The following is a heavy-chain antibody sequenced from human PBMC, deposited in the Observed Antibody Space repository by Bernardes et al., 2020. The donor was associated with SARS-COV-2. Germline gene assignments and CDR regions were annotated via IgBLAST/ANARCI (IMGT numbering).Heavy chain of an antibody. V-gene: IGHV3-11*01. J-gene: IGHJ4*02. Sequence: GGSLRLSRATSGFKFSDFHMTWIRQAPGTGLEWVSYIDKSGSPIYYADSVTGRFTISRDNAQKSLFLQMNSLRAEDTAVYFCARDCSSSSCYMTGSLDHWGQGALVTVSS. D-gene: IGHD2-2*02. CDR1: GFKFSDFH. CDR3: ARDCSSSSCYMTGSLDH. CDR2: IDKSGSPI.